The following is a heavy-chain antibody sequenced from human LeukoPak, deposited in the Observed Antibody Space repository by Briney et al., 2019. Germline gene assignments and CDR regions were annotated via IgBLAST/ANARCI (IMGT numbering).Heavy chain of an antibody. V-gene: IGHV3-64*01. CDR2: ISSNGDST. CDR1: GFTFSSYA. D-gene: IGHD3-10*02. CDR3: AELGITMIGGV. Sequence: GGSLRLSCAASGFTFSSYAMHWVRQAPGKGLEYVAAISSNGDSTYYVNSVKGRFTISRDNAKNSLYLQMNSLRAEDTAVYYCAELGITMIGGVWGKGTTVTISS. J-gene: IGHJ6*04.